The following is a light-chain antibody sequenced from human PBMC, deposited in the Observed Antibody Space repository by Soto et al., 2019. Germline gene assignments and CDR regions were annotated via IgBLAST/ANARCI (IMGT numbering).Light chain of an antibody. CDR1: SSDIGVYEF. CDR2: EVS. CDR3: TSYSVTGTHYL. Sequence: QSALTQPASVSGSPGQSITISCTGSSSDIGVYEFVSWFQQHPGKVPKLIIYEVSNRPSGVSDRFSGAKSGKTASLTISGLQPDDEAEYYCTSYSVTGTHYLFGSGTKVTVX. V-gene: IGLV2-14*01. J-gene: IGLJ1*01.